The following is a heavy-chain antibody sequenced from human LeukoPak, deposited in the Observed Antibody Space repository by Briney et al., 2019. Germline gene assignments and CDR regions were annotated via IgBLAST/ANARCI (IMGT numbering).Heavy chain of an antibody. CDR1: GYTFTSYD. Sequence: ASVKVSCKASGYTFTSYDINWVRQATGQGLEWMGWMNPNSGNTGYAQKFQGRVTMTRNTSISTAYMELSSLRSEDTAVYYCASQVNWNDALGWVRPIDYWGQGTLVTVSS. J-gene: IGHJ4*02. V-gene: IGHV1-8*01. CDR3: ASQVNWNDALGWVRPIDY. CDR2: MNPNSGNT. D-gene: IGHD1-20*01.